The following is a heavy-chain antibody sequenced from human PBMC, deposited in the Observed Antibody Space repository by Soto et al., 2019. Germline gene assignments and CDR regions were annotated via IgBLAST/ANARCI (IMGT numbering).Heavy chain of an antibody. J-gene: IGHJ4*02. CDR1: GGTFSSYT. D-gene: IGHD2-21*01. Sequence: QVQLVQSGAEVKKPGSSVTVSCKASGGTFSSYTISWVRQAPGQGLEWMAGISRIFETPIYAQKFQDRVTITADDSNMTAYMEMNRLTSEDTAVYYCARVVVGSRLSLDYWGQGTLVTISS. CDR3: ARVVVGSRLSLDY. CDR2: ISRIFETP. V-gene: IGHV1-69*01.